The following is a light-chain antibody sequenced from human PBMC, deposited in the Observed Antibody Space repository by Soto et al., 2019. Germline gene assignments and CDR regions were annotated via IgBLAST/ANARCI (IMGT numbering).Light chain of an antibody. CDR2: EVN. CDR1: DSDVGIYNL. Sequence: QPVLTQPASVSGSPGQSITISCTISDSDVGIYNLVSWNQRHPGKAPKLLIFEVNKRPSGVSSRFSGSRSGDTASLTISGLQADDEGDYYCYSYAGRNTYVFGTGTKLTVL. J-gene: IGLJ1*01. V-gene: IGLV2-23*02. CDR3: YSYAGRNTYV.